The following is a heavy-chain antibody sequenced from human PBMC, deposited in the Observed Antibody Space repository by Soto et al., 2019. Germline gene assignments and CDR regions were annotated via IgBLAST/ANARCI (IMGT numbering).Heavy chain of an antibody. J-gene: IGHJ6*02. CDR1: GYNFTSYG. CDR3: ARDEYFVFYGLDV. Sequence: QVHLVQSGVEVKKPGASVKVSCKAFGYNFTSYGITWVRQAPGQGLEWMGWVGGYNGHTNYAQNFQGRVSMTTDTSTSTAYMELRSLISDDTAVYYCARDEYFVFYGLDVWGQGTTVTVSS. V-gene: IGHV1-18*01. CDR2: VGGYNGHT. D-gene: IGHD3-9*01.